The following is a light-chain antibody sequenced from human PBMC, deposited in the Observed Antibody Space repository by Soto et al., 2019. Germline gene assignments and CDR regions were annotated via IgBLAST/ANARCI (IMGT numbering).Light chain of an antibody. Sequence: QYVLTQPPSASGAPGQRVTISCSGSRSNIGSNTVNWYQQLPGTAPKLLIYSHNQRPSGVPDRFSVSKSGTSASLAISGLQSEDEADYYCATWDDNLDGYVFGTGTKVTVL. J-gene: IGLJ1*01. V-gene: IGLV1-44*01. CDR1: RSNIGSNT. CDR2: SHN. CDR3: ATWDDNLDGYV.